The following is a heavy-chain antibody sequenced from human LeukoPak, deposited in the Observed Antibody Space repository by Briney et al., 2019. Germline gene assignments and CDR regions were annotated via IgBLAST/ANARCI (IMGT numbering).Heavy chain of an antibody. Sequence: GGSLRLSCAASGFTFSSYGMHWVRQAPGKGLEWVAVISYDGSNKYYADSVKGRFTISRDNSKNTLYLQMNSLRAEDTAVYYCAKSLDFDYWGQGTLVTVSS. CDR2: ISYDGSNK. V-gene: IGHV3-30*18. CDR1: GFTFSSYG. J-gene: IGHJ4*02. CDR3: AKSLDFDY.